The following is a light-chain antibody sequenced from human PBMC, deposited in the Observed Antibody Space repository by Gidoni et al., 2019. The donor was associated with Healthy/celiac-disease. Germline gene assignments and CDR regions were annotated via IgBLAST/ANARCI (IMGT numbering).Light chain of an antibody. J-gene: IGKJ5*01. V-gene: IGKV1-9*01. CDR2: SAS. CDR3: QQLNSYPIT. Sequence: DIQLTQSPSLLSASVGDRVTITCRASQGISSYLAWYQQKPGKATKLLIYSASTLQSGVPSRVSGSGSGTEFTLTISSLQPEDFATYYCQQLNSYPITFGQGTRLEI. CDR1: QGISSY.